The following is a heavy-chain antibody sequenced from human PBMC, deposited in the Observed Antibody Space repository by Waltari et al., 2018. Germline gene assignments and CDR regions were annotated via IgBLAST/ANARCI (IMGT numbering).Heavy chain of an antibody. D-gene: IGHD3-3*01. CDR1: GFSFSNFA. V-gene: IGHV3-23*04. Sequence: EVQLVESGGGVVQSGESLRLSCAASGFSFSNFAMSWVRQVPGKGLGWVSSITGIADNTYDADAVRGRFTISRDNSKNTLYLQMDGLRAEDTAIYYCAKVPYDNFWTGYFFFDLWGQGAQVTVSS. J-gene: IGHJ1*01. CDR3: AKVPYDNFWTGYFFFDL. CDR2: ITGIADNT.